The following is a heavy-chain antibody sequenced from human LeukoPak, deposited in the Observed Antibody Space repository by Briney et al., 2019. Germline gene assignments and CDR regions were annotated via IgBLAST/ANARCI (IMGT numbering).Heavy chain of an antibody. CDR3: ARGRRWLQSLGLFDY. J-gene: IGHJ4*02. CDR2: INHSGST. D-gene: IGHD5-24*01. CDR1: GGSFSGYY. Sequence: SETLSLTCAVYGGSFSGYYWSWIRQPPGKGLEWIGEINHSGSTNYNPSLKSRVTISVDTSENQFSLKLSSVTAADTAVYYCARGRRWLQSLGLFDYWGQGTLVTVSS. V-gene: IGHV4-34*01.